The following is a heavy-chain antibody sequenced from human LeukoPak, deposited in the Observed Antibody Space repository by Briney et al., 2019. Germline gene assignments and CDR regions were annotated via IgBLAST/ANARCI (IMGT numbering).Heavy chain of an antibody. CDR2: ISYDGSNK. D-gene: IGHD3-3*01. CDR3: ARGPGVYHAYYDFWSGYSYGMDI. V-gene: IGHV3-30-3*01. J-gene: IGHJ6*02. Sequence: GGSLRLSCAASGFTFSSYAMHWVRQAPGKGLEWVAVISYDGSNKYYADSVKGRFTISRDNSKNTLYLQMNSLRAEDTAVYYCARGPGVYHAYYDFWSGYSYGMDIWGQGTTVTVSS. CDR1: GFTFSSYA.